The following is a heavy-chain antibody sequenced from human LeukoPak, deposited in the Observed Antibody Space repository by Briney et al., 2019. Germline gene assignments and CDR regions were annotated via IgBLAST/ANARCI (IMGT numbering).Heavy chain of an antibody. CDR1: GLAFSTNS. CDR2: IKGDGSKQ. Sequence: GGSLRLSCAVSGLAFSTNSMSWVRQAPGKGLEWVANIKGDGSKQYYVGSVKGRFTVSRDNAKNSLYLQMYSLTAEDTAVYYCARDGDHSCGDYWGQGSLVTVSS. J-gene: IGHJ4*02. V-gene: IGHV3-7*01. CDR3: ARDGDHSCGDY. D-gene: IGHD2-2*01.